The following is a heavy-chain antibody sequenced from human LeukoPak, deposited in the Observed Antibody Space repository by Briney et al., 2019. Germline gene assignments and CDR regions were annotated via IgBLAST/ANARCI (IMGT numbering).Heavy chain of an antibody. D-gene: IGHD5-18*01. V-gene: IGHV4-59*12. CDR3: ARGGDTAMVLQAFDI. Sequence: SETLSLTCTVSGGSISNYYWSWIRQPPGKGLEWIGYIYSTGSTNYNPSLKSRVTISVDTSKNQFSLKLSSVTAADTAVYYCARGGDTAMVLQAFDIWGQGTRVTVSS. CDR2: IYSTGST. J-gene: IGHJ3*02. CDR1: GGSISNYY.